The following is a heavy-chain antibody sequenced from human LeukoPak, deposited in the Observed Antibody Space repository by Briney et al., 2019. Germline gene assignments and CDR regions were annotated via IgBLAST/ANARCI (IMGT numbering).Heavy chain of an antibody. CDR2: IYYSGST. CDR3: ARALSITMIVAGDYFDY. V-gene: IGHV4-39*07. Sequence: PSETLSLTCTVSGGSISSSSYYWGWIRQPPGKGLEWIGSIYYSGSTYYNPSLKSRVTISVGTSKNQFSLKLSSVTAADTAVYYCARALSITMIVAGDYFDYWGQGTLVTVSS. D-gene: IGHD3-22*01. J-gene: IGHJ4*02. CDR1: GGSISSSSYY.